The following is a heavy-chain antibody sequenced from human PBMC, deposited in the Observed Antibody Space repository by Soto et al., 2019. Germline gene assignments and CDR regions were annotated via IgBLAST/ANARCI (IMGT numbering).Heavy chain of an antibody. V-gene: IGHV1-2*02. Sequence: VKVSCKASGYTFTGYYMHWVRQAPGQGLEWMGWINSNSGGTNYAQKFQGRVTMTRDTSISTAYMELSRLRSDDTAVYYCARGGRGSSWPIDYWGQGTLVTVSS. CDR2: INSNSGGT. J-gene: IGHJ4*02. CDR1: GYTFTGYY. D-gene: IGHD6-13*01. CDR3: ARGGRGSSWPIDY.